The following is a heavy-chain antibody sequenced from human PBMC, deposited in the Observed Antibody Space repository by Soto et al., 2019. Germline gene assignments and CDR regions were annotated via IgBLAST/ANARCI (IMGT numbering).Heavy chain of an antibody. CDR2: INAGNGNT. V-gene: IGHV1-3*05. D-gene: IGHD3-10*01. Sequence: QVQLVQSGAEEKKPGASVKVSCTASGYTFTSYAMHWVRQAPGQRLEWMGWINAGNGNTKYSQKFQGRVTITRDTSASTAYMALTSLRSEDTAVYYCARSPGGPMTPGDYWGQGTLVTVSS. CDR3: ARSPGGPMTPGDY. CDR1: GYTFTSYA. J-gene: IGHJ4*02.